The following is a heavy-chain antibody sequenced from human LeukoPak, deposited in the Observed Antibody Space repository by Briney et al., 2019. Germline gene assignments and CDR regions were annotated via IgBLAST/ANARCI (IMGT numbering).Heavy chain of an antibody. V-gene: IGHV4-39*07. J-gene: IGHJ4*02. CDR3: ALYCYDSSGYYGFDY. CDR2: IYYSGST. D-gene: IGHD3-22*01. Sequence: SETLSLTCTVSGGSISSSSYYWGWIRQPPGKGLEWIGSIYYSGSTYYNPSLKSRVTISVDTSKNQFSLKLSSVTAADTAVYYCALYCYDSSGYYGFDYWGQGTLVTVSS. CDR1: GGSISSSSYY.